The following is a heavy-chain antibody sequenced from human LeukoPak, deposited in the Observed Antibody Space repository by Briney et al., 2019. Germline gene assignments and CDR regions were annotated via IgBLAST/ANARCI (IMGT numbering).Heavy chain of an antibody. CDR3: AKDPGSSSWSETLDY. Sequence: GGSLRLSCAASGFTFNNYGMHWVRQAPGKGLEWVAFIRYNGNNQYYADSVKGRFTISRDNSKNTLYLQMNSLRAEDTAVYYCAKDPGSSSWSETLDYWGQGTLVTVSS. V-gene: IGHV3-30*02. CDR2: IRYNGNNQ. D-gene: IGHD6-13*01. J-gene: IGHJ4*02. CDR1: GFTFNNYG.